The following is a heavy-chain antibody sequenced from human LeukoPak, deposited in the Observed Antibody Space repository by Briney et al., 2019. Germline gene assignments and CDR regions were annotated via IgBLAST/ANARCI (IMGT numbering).Heavy chain of an antibody. J-gene: IGHJ4*02. D-gene: IGHD5-12*01. CDR2: ISGRGGAT. V-gene: IGHV3-23*01. Sequence: GGSLRLSCAASGFTFSSYAMSWVRQAPGKGLEWISGISGRGGATHYADSVKGRFTFSRDNSKNTLYLQMNSLRAEDTAVYYCAKTPSSGYYFDQWGQGTLVTVSS. CDR1: GFTFSSYA. CDR3: AKTPSSGYYFDQ.